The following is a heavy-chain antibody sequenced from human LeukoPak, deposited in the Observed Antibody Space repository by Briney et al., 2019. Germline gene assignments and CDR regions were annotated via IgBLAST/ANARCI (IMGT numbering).Heavy chain of an antibody. V-gene: IGHV4-39*01. D-gene: IGHD5-24*01. CDR3: ARKRWLQGGFDY. Sequence: SETLSLTCAVSGGSISSSSHYWGWIRQPPGKGLEWIGSIYYSGSTYYNPSLKSRVTISVDTSKNQFSLKLSFVTAADTAVYYCARKRWLQGGFDYWGQGTLVTVSS. CDR1: GGSISSSSHY. J-gene: IGHJ4*02. CDR2: IYYSGST.